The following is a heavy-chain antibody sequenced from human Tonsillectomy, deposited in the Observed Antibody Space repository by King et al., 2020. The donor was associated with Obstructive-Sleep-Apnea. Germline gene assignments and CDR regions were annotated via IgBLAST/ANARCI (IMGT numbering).Heavy chain of an antibody. CDR3: ATHLGWYGGNSEGLAYWYFDL. CDR2: IYHSGST. D-gene: IGHD4-23*01. V-gene: IGHV4-4*02. Sequence: VQLQESGPGLVKPSGTLSLTCAVSGGSISSSNWWSWVRQPPGKGLEWIGEIYHSGSTNYNPSLKSRVTISVDKSKNQFSLKLSSVTAADTAVYYCATHLGWYGGNSEGLAYWYFDLWGRGTLVTVSS. J-gene: IGHJ2*01. CDR1: GGSISSSNW.